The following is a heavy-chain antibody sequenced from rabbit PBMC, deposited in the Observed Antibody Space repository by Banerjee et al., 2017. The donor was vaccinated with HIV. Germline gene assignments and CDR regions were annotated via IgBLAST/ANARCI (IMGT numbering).Heavy chain of an antibody. CDR3: ESALAGVIGWNFNF. V-gene: IGHV1S45*01. D-gene: IGHD4-1*01. J-gene: IGHJ4*01. CDR2: INTSSGRT. CDR1: GFSFSNKYE. Sequence: QEQLEESGGDLVKPEGSLTLTCTASGFSFSNKYEMCWVRQAPGKGLEWIACINTSSGRTENENGVTGRVTIYKTAMAAMPLQTPRLTAADTSTYFCESALAGVIGWNFNFGCPGTLVPVS.